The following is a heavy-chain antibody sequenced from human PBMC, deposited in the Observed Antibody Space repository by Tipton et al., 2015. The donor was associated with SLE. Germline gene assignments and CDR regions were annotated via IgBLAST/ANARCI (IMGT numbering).Heavy chain of an antibody. Sequence: GLVKPSETLSLTCTVSGGSINSYYWSWIRQSPGKGLEWIGRVFSSVHIHYNPSLRSRVTISLDKSKNQFSLKLTPVTAADTAVYYCARDPGNGRADYWGQGTLVTVSS. V-gene: IGHV4-59*12. CDR3: ARDPGNGRADY. J-gene: IGHJ4*02. D-gene: IGHD4-23*01. CDR1: GGSINSYY. CDR2: VFSSVHI.